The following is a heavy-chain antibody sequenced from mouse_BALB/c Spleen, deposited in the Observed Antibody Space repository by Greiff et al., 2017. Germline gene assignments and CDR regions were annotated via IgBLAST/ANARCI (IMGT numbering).Heavy chain of an antibody. CDR2: ILPGSGST. Sequence: QVQLQQSGAELMKPGASVKISCKATGYIFSSYWIEWVKQRPGHGLEWIGEILPGSGSTNYNEKFKGKATFTADTSSNTAYMQLSSLTSEDSAVYYCARSLYDYDGYFDYWGQGTTLTVSS. D-gene: IGHD2-4*01. CDR3: ARSLYDYDGYFDY. J-gene: IGHJ2*01. CDR1: GYIFSSYW. V-gene: IGHV1-9*01.